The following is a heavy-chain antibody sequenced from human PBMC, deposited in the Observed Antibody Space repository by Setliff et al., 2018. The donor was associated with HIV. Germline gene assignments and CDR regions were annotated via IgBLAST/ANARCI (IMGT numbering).Heavy chain of an antibody. V-gene: IGHV4-39*01. D-gene: IGHD5-18*01. Sequence: PSETLSLTCTVSGDSVNDRSYFWGWIRQPPGKGLEWIGTFYYNGDSVKGRFTISRDNAKNSVYLQMNSLRAEDTAVYYCARREYNYVPRAFDLWGQGTMVTVSS. CDR2: FYYNGD. CDR1: GDSVNDRSYF. CDR3: ARREYNYVPRAFDL. J-gene: IGHJ3*01.